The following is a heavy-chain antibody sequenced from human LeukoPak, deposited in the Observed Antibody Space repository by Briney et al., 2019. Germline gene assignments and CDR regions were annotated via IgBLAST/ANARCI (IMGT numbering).Heavy chain of an antibody. V-gene: IGHV3-23*01. J-gene: IGHJ4*02. CDR2: INRKGAEM. D-gene: IGHD1-26*01. CDR1: GFIFRDSA. Sequence: PGGSLRLSCVASGFIFRDSAMGWVRQAPGKGLEWVATINRKGAEMFYADSVKGLFTISRDNSKNTLNMNVRSLYCAKHDGWELHDYCFDDWGQGTLVTASS. CDR3: HDYCFDD.